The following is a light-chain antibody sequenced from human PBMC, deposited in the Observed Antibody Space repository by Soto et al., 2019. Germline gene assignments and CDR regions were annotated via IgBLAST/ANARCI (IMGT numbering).Light chain of an antibody. Sequence: EILLTQSPSTLSLSPGERATLSCRASQSLSNSYLAWYQQKPGQAPRLLIYGASSRETGIPDRFSGSGSGTDFTLTISRLEPDDFAVYYCQQYGTSSFTFGGGTKVDIK. CDR1: QSLSNSY. V-gene: IGKV3-20*01. CDR3: QQYGTSSFT. J-gene: IGKJ3*01. CDR2: GAS.